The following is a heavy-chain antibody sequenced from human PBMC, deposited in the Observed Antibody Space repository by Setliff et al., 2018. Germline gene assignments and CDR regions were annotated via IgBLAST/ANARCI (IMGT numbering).Heavy chain of an antibody. D-gene: IGHD3-10*01. CDR2: ISGSSSYI. CDR3: ARGFGWGAFDI. V-gene: IGHV3-21*01. Sequence: GSLRLSCAASGFTFSSYSMNWVRQAPGKGLEWVSSISGSSSYIYYADSVKGRFTISRDNAKNSLYLQMNSLRAEDTAVYYCARGFGWGAFDIWGQGTMVTVSS. CDR1: GFTFSSYS. J-gene: IGHJ3*02.